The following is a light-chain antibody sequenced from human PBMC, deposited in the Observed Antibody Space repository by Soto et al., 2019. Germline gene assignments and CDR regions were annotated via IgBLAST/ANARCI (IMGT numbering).Light chain of an antibody. V-gene: IGLV2-23*03. CDR1: SSDVGSYNL. J-gene: IGLJ1*01. Sequence: QSVLTQPASVSGSPGQSITISCTGTSSDVGSYNLVSWYQQHPGKAPKLMIYEGSKRPSGVSNRFSGSKSGNTASLTISGLQAEDEADYYCCSYAGSSTFFGTGIKVTVL. CDR2: EGS. CDR3: CSYAGSSTF.